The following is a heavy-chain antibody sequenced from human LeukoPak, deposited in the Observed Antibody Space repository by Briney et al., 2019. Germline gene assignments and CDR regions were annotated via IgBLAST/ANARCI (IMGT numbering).Heavy chain of an antibody. Sequence: SETLSLTCTVSGGSISSYSWSWIRQPPGKGLEWIGYIYYSGSTNYNPSLKSRVTMSVDTSKNQFSLKLSSVTAADTAVYYCAREAYGSFLPYYFDYWGQGTLVTVSS. CDR2: IYYSGST. CDR3: AREAYGSFLPYYFDY. J-gene: IGHJ4*02. D-gene: IGHD3-10*01. V-gene: IGHV4-59*01. CDR1: GGSISSYS.